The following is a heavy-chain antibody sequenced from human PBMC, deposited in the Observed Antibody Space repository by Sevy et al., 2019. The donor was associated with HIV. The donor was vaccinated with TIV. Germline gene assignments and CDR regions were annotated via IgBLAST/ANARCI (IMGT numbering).Heavy chain of an antibody. D-gene: IGHD3-22*01. CDR2: IYYSGST. J-gene: IGHJ4*02. V-gene: IGHV4-61*01. Sequence: SETLSLTCTVSGGSVSSGSYYWSWIRQPPGKGLEWIGYIYYSGSTKYNPSLKSRVTISVDTSKNQFSLKLSSVTAADTAVYYCARVFYYDSSGYYYFDYWGQGTLVTVS. CDR3: ARVFYYDSSGYYYFDY. CDR1: GGSVSSGSYY.